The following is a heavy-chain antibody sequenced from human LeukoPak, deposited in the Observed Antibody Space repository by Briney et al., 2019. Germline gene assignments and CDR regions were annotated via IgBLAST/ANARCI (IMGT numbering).Heavy chain of an antibody. CDR3: ARVVADSGYSSSWYQGGAFDI. D-gene: IGHD6-13*01. CDR2: IIPIFGTA. J-gene: IGHJ3*02. V-gene: IGHV1-69*13. CDR1: GGTFSSYA. Sequence: ASVKVSCKASGGTFSSYAISWVRQAHGQGLEWMGGIIPIFGTANYAQKLQGRVTITADESTSTAYMELSSLRSEDTAVYYCARVVADSGYSSSWYQGGAFDIWGQGTVVTVSS.